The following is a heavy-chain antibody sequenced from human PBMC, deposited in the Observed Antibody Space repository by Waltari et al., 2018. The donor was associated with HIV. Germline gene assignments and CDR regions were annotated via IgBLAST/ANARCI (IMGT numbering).Heavy chain of an antibody. J-gene: IGHJ4*02. D-gene: IGHD2-2*01. V-gene: IGHV1-24*01. Sequence: QVQLVQSGAEVKKPGASVKVSCKVSGYTLTELYMHWVRQAPGKGLKWMGGCDPEDAETIYAQKVHGRDTMTEDTSTDTAYMKLSSLRSKDTALYYWATAHIYSTSSCYDYWGQGTLVTVSS. CDR3: ATAHIYSTSSCYDY. CDR2: CDPEDAET. CDR1: GYTLTELY.